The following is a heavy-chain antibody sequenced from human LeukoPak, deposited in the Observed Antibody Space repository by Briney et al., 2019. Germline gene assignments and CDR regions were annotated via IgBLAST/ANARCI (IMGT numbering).Heavy chain of an antibody. J-gene: IGHJ6*03. CDR1: GYSFTSYW. Sequence: GESLKISCKGSGYSFTSYWIGWVRQMPGKGLEWMGIIYPGDSDTRYSPSFQGRVTISADKSISTAYLQWSSLKASDTAMYYCARLAVPAARYYYYMDVWGKGTTVTVSS. CDR3: ARLAVPAARYYYYMDV. CDR2: IYPGDSDT. V-gene: IGHV5-51*01. D-gene: IGHD2-2*01.